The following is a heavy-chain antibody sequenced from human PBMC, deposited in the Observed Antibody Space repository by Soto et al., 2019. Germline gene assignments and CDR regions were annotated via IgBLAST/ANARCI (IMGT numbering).Heavy chain of an antibody. Sequence: QVQLQESGPGLVKPSQTLSLTCTVSGGSISSGAYYWSWVRQHPGKGLEWIGYVYYSGSTYYNPSLKSRVTISVDTSKNQFSLKLSSVTAADTAVYYCARGGDDYKAFDYWGQGTLVTVSS. V-gene: IGHV4-31*03. CDR1: GGSISSGAYY. J-gene: IGHJ4*02. CDR3: ARGGDDYKAFDY. CDR2: VYYSGST. D-gene: IGHD4-4*01.